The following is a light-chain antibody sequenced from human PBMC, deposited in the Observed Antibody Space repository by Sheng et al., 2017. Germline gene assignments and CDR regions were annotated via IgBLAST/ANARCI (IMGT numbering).Light chain of an antibody. V-gene: IGKV1-39*01. CDR3: QQTYSPPWT. J-gene: IGKJ1*01. CDR2: AAS. Sequence: IQMTQSPPSLSASLGASVSLTCRASQSIGKYLNWYQQKPGMAPKLLISAASNLQSGVPSRFSGSGSGTDFTLTINSLQHDDCATYYCQQTYSPPWTFGQGTKLEI. CDR1: QSIGKY.